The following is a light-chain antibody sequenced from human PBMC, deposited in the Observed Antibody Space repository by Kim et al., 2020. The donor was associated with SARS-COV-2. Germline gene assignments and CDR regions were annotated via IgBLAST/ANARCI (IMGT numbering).Light chain of an antibody. Sequence: GLPPPTPLTGPGSHVGSSQPVSWYHQHPGKAPKLMIYHVAKRPSGVSNRFSGSKSGNTASLTISGLQAEDEADYYCSSYTISGTYVFGTGTKVTVL. J-gene: IGLJ1*01. CDR1: GSHVGSSQP. CDR3: SSYTISGTYV. CDR2: HVA. V-gene: IGLV2-14*02.